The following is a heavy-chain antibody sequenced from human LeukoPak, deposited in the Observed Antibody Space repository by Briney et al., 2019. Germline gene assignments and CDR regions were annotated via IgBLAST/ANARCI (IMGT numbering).Heavy chain of an antibody. J-gene: IGHJ6*03. CDR1: GGSISSSSYY. V-gene: IGHV4-39*01. Sequence: ETLSLTCTVSGGSISSSSYYWGWVRQPPGKGLEWIGSIYYSGSTYYNPSLKSRVTISVDTSKNQFSLKLSSATAADTAVYYCARRIIETRQHYMDVWGKGTTVTVSS. CDR3: ARRIIETRQHYMDV. D-gene: IGHD1-7*01. CDR2: IYYSGST.